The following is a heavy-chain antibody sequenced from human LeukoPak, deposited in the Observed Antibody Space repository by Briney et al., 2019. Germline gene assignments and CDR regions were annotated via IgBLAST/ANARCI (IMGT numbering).Heavy chain of an antibody. CDR2: ISYDGSNK. CDR3: ARARFAHYSNYGSVQDY. J-gene: IGHJ4*02. CDR1: GYTFTGYY. Sequence: SCKASGYTFTGYYMHWVRQAPGKGLEWVAVISYDGSNKYYADSVKGRFTISRDNSKNTLYLQMNSLRAEDTAVYYCARARFAHYSNYGSVQDYWGQGTLVTVSS. V-gene: IGHV3-30-3*01. D-gene: IGHD4-11*01.